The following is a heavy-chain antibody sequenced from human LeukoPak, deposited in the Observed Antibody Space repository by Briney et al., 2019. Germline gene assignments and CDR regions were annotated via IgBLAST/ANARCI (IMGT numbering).Heavy chain of an antibody. Sequence: GGSLKLSCAASGFTFSSYWMHWVRQAPGKGLVWVSRINSDGSSTSYADSVKGRFTISRDNAKNTLYLQMNSLRAEDTAVYYCARDPAYYYMDVWGKGTTVTVSS. CDR2: INSDGSST. V-gene: IGHV3-74*01. CDR3: ARDPAYYYMDV. J-gene: IGHJ6*03. CDR1: GFTFSSYW.